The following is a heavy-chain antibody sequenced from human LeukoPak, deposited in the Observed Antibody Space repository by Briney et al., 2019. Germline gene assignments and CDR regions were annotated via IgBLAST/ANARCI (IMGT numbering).Heavy chain of an antibody. V-gene: IGHV4-30-4*01. CDR2: IYYSGST. D-gene: IGHD4-17*01. CDR3: ATSYGDYAAAFDI. CDR1: GGSISSGDYY. J-gene: IGHJ3*02. Sequence: SQTPSLTCTVSGGSISSGDYYWSWIRQPPGKGLEWIGYIYYSGSTYYNPSLKSRVTISVDTSKNQISLKLSSVTAADTAVYYCATSYGDYAAAFDIWGQGTMVTVSS.